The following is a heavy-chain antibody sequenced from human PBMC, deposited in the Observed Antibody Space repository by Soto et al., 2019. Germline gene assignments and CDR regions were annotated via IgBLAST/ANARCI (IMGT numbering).Heavy chain of an antibody. Sequence: GGSLRLSCAASGFTFGDYTMHWVRQAPGKGLEWVSLISWDGGSTYYADSVKGRFTISRDNSKNSLYLQMNSLRTEDTALYYCAKTAPHGGGMDVWGQGTTVTVSS. J-gene: IGHJ6*02. CDR2: ISWDGGST. CDR3: AKTAPHGGGMDV. CDR1: GFTFGDYT. V-gene: IGHV3-43*01.